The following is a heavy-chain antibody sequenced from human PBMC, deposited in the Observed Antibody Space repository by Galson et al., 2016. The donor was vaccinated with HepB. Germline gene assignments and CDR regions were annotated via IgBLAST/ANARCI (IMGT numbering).Heavy chain of an antibody. CDR2: IYPYDSDV. D-gene: IGHD3-10*01. CDR1: GYTFSNYW. CDR3: ARPRVSYGSGNYVLDGFDI. Sequence: QSGAEVKKPGESLKISCKGSGYTFSNYWIGWVRQMPGKGLECMGIIYPYDSDVRYSPSFEGQVKISAEKSTNTAYVQWNSLKASDTAIYYYARPRVSYGSGNYVLDGFDIWGQETMVTVSS. J-gene: IGHJ3*02. V-gene: IGHV5-51*01.